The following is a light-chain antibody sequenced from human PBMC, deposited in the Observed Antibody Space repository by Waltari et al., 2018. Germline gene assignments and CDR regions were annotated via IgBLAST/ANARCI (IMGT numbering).Light chain of an antibody. V-gene: IGLV2-14*01. CDR3: SSKTSASGV. J-gene: IGLJ1*01. Sequence: QSALTQPASVSGSPGQSITISCTGTSADVGGYNYVSWYQQYPGKAPQLMIYEVSFRPAWISNLFSGSKSGNTATLTISELQAEDEADYYCSSKTSASGVFGTGTTVTVL. CDR2: EVS. CDR1: SADVGGYNY.